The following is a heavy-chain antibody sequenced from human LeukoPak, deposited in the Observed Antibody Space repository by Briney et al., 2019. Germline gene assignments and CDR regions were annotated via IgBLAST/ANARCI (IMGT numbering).Heavy chain of an antibody. D-gene: IGHD6-19*01. V-gene: IGHV5-51*01. CDR1: GYRFTSYW. J-gene: IGHJ4*02. CDR3: ARRDSSDWYADF. Sequence: GESLKISCKGSGYRFTSYWIGWVRQMPAKGLEWMGIIYPGDSDTRYSPSFQGQVTISADKSISTAYLQWSSLGASDTAMYYCARRDSSDWYADFWGQGTLVTVSS. CDR2: IYPGDSDT.